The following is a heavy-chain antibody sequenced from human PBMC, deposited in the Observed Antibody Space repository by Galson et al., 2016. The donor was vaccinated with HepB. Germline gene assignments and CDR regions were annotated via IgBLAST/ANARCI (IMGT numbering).Heavy chain of an antibody. Sequence: SLRLSCAASGFTFSNYAMNWVRQAPGKGLEYVSGISNSGGTTYYADSVKGRFTISRDNSKNTLYLQMTSLRPADTAVYYCVRVIRATAGSDYWGQGTLVTVSS. D-gene: IGHD3-10*01. CDR2: ISNSGGTT. V-gene: IGHV3-64D*06. CDR3: VRVIRATAGSDY. CDR1: GFTFSNYA. J-gene: IGHJ4*02.